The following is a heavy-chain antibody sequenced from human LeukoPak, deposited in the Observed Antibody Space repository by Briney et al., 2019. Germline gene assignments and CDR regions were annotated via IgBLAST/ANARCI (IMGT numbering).Heavy chain of an antibody. Sequence: GGSLRLSCAASGFTFGNYWMSWVRQAPGKGLEWVSAISGSGGSTYYADSVKGRFTISRDNSKNTLYLQMNSLRAEDTAVYYCAKGGAGYSSGWYRSYYFDYWGQGTLVTVSS. V-gene: IGHV3-23*01. J-gene: IGHJ4*02. CDR3: AKGGAGYSSGWYRSYYFDY. D-gene: IGHD6-19*01. CDR1: GFTFGNYW. CDR2: ISGSGGST.